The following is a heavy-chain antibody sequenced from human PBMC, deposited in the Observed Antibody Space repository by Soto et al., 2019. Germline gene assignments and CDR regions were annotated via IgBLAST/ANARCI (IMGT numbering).Heavy chain of an antibody. J-gene: IGHJ4*02. CDR2: ISSSGSTI. Sequence: QVQLVESGGGLVKPGGSLRLSCAASGFTFSDYYMSWIRQAPGKGLEWVSYISSSGSTIYYADSVKGRFTISRDNAKNSLYLQMNSLRAEDTAVYYCARELGYYDFWSGYYDLYYFDCWGQGTLVTVSS. D-gene: IGHD3-3*01. CDR3: ARELGYYDFWSGYYDLYYFDC. CDR1: GFTFSDYY. V-gene: IGHV3-11*01.